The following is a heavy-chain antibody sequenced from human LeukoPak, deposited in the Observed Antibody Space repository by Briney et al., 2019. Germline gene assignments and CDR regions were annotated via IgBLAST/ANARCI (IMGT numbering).Heavy chain of an antibody. J-gene: IGHJ4*02. CDR3: AREVGIGVAGPYRLDY. CDR1: GFTVSSNY. Sequence: GGSLRLSCAASGFTVSSNYMSWVRQAPGKGLEWVSVIYSGGSTYYAGSLKGRFTISRDDSKNTLYLQVNSLRAEDTAVYYCAREVGIGVAGPYRLDYWGQGTMVTVSS. V-gene: IGHV3-53*01. D-gene: IGHD6-19*01. CDR2: IYSGGST.